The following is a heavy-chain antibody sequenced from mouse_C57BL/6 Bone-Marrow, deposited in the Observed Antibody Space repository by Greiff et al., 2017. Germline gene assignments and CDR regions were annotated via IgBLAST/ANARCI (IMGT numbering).Heavy chain of an antibody. V-gene: IGHV5-6*01. J-gene: IGHJ2*01. CDR3: ARRGVRKGFDY. CDR2: ISSGGSYT. CDR1: GFTFSSYG. D-gene: IGHD2-2*01. Sequence: DVQLQESGGDLVKPGGSLKLSCAASGFTFSSYGMSWVRQTPDKRLEWVATISSGGSYTYYPDSVKGRFTISRDNAKNTLYLQMSSLKSEDTAMYYCARRGVRKGFDYWGQGTTLTVSS.